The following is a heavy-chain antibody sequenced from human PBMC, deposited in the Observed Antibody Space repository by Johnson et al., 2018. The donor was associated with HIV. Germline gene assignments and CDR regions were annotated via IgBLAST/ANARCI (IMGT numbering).Heavy chain of an antibody. D-gene: IGHD2-21*01. Sequence: VQLVESGGGVVRPGGSLRLSCAASGFTFDDFAMSWVRQAPGKGLEWVSGINWNGGSTGYADSVKGRFTISRDNAKNSLILQMNSLRDEDTAVYYCAKVDCGGDTCAGFDPFNLWGQGTLVTVSS. CDR2: INWNGGST. CDR1: GFTFDDFA. CDR3: AKVDCGGDTCAGFDPFNL. J-gene: IGHJ3*01. V-gene: IGHV3-20*04.